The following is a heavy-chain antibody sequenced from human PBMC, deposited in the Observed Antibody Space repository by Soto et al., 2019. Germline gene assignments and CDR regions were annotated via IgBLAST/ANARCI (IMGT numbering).Heavy chain of an antibody. CDR3: AREGVRAMDV. V-gene: IGHV1-8*01. D-gene: IGHD3-16*01. J-gene: IGHJ6*02. CDR2: MNPNSGNT. CDR1: GYTFTRYD. Sequence: QVQLVQSGAEVKKPGASVKVSCKASGYTFTRYDINWVRQATGQGLEWMGWMNPNSGNTGYAQKFQGGVTMTRNTSISTAYMELRSLRPDDTAVYNCAREGVRAMDVWGQGTTVTVSS.